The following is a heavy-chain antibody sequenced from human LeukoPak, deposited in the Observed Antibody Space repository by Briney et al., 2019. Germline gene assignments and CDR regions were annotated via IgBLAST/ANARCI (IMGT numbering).Heavy chain of an antibody. CDR3: VVRGVIIIGLDY. CDR2: ISGSGGST. Sequence: PGGSLRLSCAASGFTFSSYAMSWVRQAPGKGLEGVSAISGSGGSTYYADPVKGRFTISRDNSKNTLYLQMNSLRAEDTAVYYCVVRGVIIIGLDYWGQGTLVTVSS. V-gene: IGHV3-23*01. J-gene: IGHJ4*02. D-gene: IGHD3-10*01. CDR1: GFTFSSYA.